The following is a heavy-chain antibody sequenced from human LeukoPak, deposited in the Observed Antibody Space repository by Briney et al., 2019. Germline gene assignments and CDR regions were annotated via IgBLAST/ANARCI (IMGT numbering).Heavy chain of an antibody. D-gene: IGHD4-23*01. CDR3: AKGGGWLYYFDY. Sequence: PGGSLRLSCAASGFTFSRFTMNWVRQAPGKELEWVSGISGSDSSTYYADFVKGRFIISRDNSKNTLYLQMNSLRADDTAVYYCAKGGGWLYYFDYWGQGTLVTVSS. CDR2: ISGSDSST. V-gene: IGHV3-23*01. J-gene: IGHJ4*02. CDR1: GFTFSRFT.